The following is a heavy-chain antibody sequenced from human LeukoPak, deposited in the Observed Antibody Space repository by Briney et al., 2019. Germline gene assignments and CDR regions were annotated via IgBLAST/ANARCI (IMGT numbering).Heavy chain of an antibody. V-gene: IGHV3-48*04. D-gene: IGHD1-26*01. CDR1: GFTFSSYG. Sequence: PGGSLRLSCAASGFTFSSYGMHWVRQAPGKGLEWVSYISSSSSTIYYADSVKGRFTISRDNAKNSLYLQMNSLRAEDTAVYYCASKTLTSGSFPPDYWGQGTLVTVSS. CDR2: ISSSSSTI. CDR3: ASKTLTSGSFPPDY. J-gene: IGHJ4*02.